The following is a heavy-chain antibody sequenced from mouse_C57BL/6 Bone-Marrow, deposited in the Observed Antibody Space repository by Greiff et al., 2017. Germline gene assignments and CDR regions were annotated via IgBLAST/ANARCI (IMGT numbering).Heavy chain of an antibody. Sequence: VQLQQSGAELVRPGASVKLSCTASGFNIKGYYMHWVKQRPEQGLEWIGWIDPESGDTDYAAKFQGKATLTADTSSNTAYLQLSSLTSEDTAVYYCTTATLVAMDYWGQGTSVTVSS. CDR2: IDPESGDT. V-gene: IGHV14-4*01. J-gene: IGHJ4*01. D-gene: IGHD1-1*02. CDR1: GFNIKGYY. CDR3: TTATLVAMDY.